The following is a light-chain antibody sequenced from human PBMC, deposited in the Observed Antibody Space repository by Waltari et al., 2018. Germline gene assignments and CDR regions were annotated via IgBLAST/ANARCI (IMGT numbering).Light chain of an antibody. V-gene: IGLV1-47*02. CDR1: SPNIGSHY. J-gene: IGLJ2*01. Sequence: SVLTQPPSASGAPGQRVTISCSGSSPNIGSHYVYCVQQLPGTAPKLLIYTDDHRAAGVPDRVSASKSGTSASLAISGLRSEDEAHYYCAAWDDSPSGHVVFGGGTKLTVL. CDR3: AAWDDSPSGHVV. CDR2: TDD.